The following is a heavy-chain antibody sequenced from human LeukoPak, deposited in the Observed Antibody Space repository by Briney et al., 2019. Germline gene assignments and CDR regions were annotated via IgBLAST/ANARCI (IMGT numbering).Heavy chain of an antibody. D-gene: IGHD3-10*01. CDR3: ARRARGAKFGSGAFDI. CDR1: GGSISSSSCY. J-gene: IGHJ3*02. Sequence: PSETLSLTCTVSGGSISSSSCYWGWIRQPPGKGLEWIGTIYYSGSTYYNPSLKSRVTISVDTSKNQFSLKLSSVTVADTAVYYCARRARGAKFGSGAFDIWGQGTMVTVSS. CDR2: IYYSGST. V-gene: IGHV4-39*01.